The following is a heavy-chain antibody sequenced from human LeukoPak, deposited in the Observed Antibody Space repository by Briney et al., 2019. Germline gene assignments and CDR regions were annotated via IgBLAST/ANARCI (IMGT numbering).Heavy chain of an antibody. CDR2: ISSNGGST. J-gene: IGHJ4*02. V-gene: IGHV3-64*04. D-gene: IGHD4-11*01. CDR1: GFTFSSYA. Sequence: GGSLRLSCSASGFTFSSYATHWVRQAPGKGLEYVSAISSNGGSTYYADSVRGRFTISRDNAKNTLYLQINSLRAEDTAVYYCATMTSHWGQGTLVTVSS. CDR3: ATMTSH.